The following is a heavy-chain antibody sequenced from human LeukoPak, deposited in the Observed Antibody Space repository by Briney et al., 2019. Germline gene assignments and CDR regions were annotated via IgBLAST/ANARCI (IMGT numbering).Heavy chain of an antibody. J-gene: IGHJ3*02. CDR2: ISNSGDRI. Sequence: PGGSLRLSCTTSGFMSTLYSMSWVRQSPGKGLELISYISNSGDRIYYADSVKGRFTISRDNVKNSLSLQMNSLRAEDTAVYYCASIYSDYAFDIWGQGTLVTV. CDR3: ASIYSDYAFDI. CDR1: GFMSTLYS. V-gene: IGHV3-48*01. D-gene: IGHD5-12*01.